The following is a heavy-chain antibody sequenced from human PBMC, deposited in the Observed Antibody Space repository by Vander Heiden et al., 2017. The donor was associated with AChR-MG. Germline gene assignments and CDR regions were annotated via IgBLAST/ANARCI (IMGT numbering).Heavy chain of an antibody. J-gene: IGHJ4*02. Sequence: QVQLVESGGGVVQPGRSLRLSCAGSGFTFNIYARHWVRQAPGKGLEWVAVISFDGSNTYYADSVKGRFTISRDNSKNTLYLQMNSLRGEDTAVYFCARLRRDDYNYLDYWGQGSLVTVSS. D-gene: IGHD4-4*01. V-gene: IGHV3-30-3*01. CDR3: ARLRRDDYNYLDY. CDR2: ISFDGSNT. CDR1: GFTFNIYA.